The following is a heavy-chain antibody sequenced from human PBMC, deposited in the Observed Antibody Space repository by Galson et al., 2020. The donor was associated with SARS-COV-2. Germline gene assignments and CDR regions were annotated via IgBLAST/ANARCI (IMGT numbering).Heavy chain of an antibody. CDR3: ARHAAITMAPVDAFDI. CDR1: GGSISSSSYY. V-gene: IGHV4-39*01. J-gene: IGHJ3*02. Sequence: SETLSLTCTVSGGSISSSSYYWGWIRQPPGKGLEWIGSIYYSGSTYYNPSLKSRVTISVDTSKNQFSLKLSSVTAADTAVYYCARHAAITMAPVDAFDIWGQGTMVTVSS. D-gene: IGHD3-10*01. CDR2: IYYSGST.